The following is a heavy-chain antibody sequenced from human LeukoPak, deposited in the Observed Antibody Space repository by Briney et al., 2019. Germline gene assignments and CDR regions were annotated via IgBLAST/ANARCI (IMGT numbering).Heavy chain of an antibody. J-gene: IGHJ4*02. V-gene: IGHV1-69*13. CDR3: ARDGNYSGSYPYYFDY. CDR1: RGTFSSYA. D-gene: IGHD1-26*01. Sequence: GASVKVSYKASRGTFSSYAISWVRQAPGQGLEWMGGFIPIFGTANYAQKFQGRVTITADESTSTAYMELSSLRSEDTAVYYCARDGNYSGSYPYYFDYWGQGTLVTVSS. CDR2: FIPIFGTA.